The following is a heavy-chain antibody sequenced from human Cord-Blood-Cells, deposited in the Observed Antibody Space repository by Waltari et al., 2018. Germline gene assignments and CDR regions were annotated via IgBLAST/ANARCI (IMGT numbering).Heavy chain of an antibody. D-gene: IGHD6-6*01. Sequence: QVQLVESGGGVVQSGRSLRLSCAASGFTFSSYGMHWVRQAPGKGLEWVAVIWYDGSNKYYADSVKGRFTISRDNSKNTLYLQMNSLRAEDTAVYYCARGGIILAARPFDYWGQGTLVTVSS. CDR1: GFTFSSYG. CDR3: ARGGIILAARPFDY. V-gene: IGHV3-33*01. CDR2: IWYDGSNK. J-gene: IGHJ4*02.